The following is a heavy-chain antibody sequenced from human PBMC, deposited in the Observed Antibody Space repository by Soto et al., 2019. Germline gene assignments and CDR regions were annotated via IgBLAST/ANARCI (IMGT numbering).Heavy chain of an antibody. J-gene: IGHJ5*02. Sequence: GESLKISCKGSGYSFTSYWISCVRQMPGKGLEWMGRIDPSDSYTNYSPSFQGHVTISADKSISTAHLQWSSLKASDTAMYYCARHNGYSSSWFDPWGQGTLVTVSS. D-gene: IGHD6-13*01. CDR2: IDPSDSYT. CDR3: ARHNGYSSSWFDP. V-gene: IGHV5-10-1*01. CDR1: GYSFTSYW.